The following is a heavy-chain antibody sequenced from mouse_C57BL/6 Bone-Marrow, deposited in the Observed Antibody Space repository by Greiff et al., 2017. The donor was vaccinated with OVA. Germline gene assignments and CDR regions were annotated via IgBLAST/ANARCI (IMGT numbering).Heavy chain of an antibody. CDR2: IDPSDSYT. CDR3: ARGYDGYLY. D-gene: IGHD2-3*01. J-gene: IGHJ2*01. Sequence: VQLQQSGAELVRPGTSVKLSCKASGYTFTSYWMHWVKQRPGQGLEWIGVIDPSDSYTNYNQKFKGKATLTVDTSSSTAYMQLSSLTSEDSAVYYCARGYDGYLYWGQGTTLTVSS. CDR1: GYTFTSYW. V-gene: IGHV1-59*01.